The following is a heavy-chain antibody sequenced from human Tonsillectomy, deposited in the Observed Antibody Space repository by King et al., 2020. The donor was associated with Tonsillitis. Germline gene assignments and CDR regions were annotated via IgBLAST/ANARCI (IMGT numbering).Heavy chain of an antibody. CDR1: GFTFRTYW. CDR3: AAYYTSLSD. CDR2: IKQDGSEK. D-gene: IGHD3-10*01. V-gene: IGHV3-7*03. Sequence: QLVQSGGGLVQPGGSLRLSCAASGFTFRTYWMSWVRQAPGKGLEWGANIKQDGSEKYYVDSVKGRFTISRDNAKNSLYLQMNSLGAEDTAVYYCAAYYTSLSDWGQGTLVTVSS. J-gene: IGHJ4*02.